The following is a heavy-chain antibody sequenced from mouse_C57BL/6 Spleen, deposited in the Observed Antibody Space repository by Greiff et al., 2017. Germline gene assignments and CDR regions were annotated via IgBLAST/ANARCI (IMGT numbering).Heavy chain of an antibody. Sequence: VQLQESGPELVKPGASVKISCKASGYAFSSSWMNWVKQRPGKGLEWIGRIYPGDGDTNYNGKFTGKATLTADKSSSTAYMQLSSLTSGDSAVYFCAKYSSGLGAMDYWGQGTSVTVSS. CDR1: GYAFSSSW. CDR2: IYPGDGDT. J-gene: IGHJ4*01. CDR3: AKYSSGLGAMDY. D-gene: IGHD2-5*01. V-gene: IGHV1-82*01.